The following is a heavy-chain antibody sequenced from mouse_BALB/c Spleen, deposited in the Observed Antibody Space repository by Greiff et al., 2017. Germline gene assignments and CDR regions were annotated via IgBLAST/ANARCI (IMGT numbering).Heavy chain of an antibody. CDR3: TSRGYRYDGGHYFDY. V-gene: IGHV1S22*01. CDR2: IYPGSGST. D-gene: IGHD2-14*01. CDR1: GYTFTSYW. J-gene: IGHJ2*01. Sequence: LQQSGSELVRPGASVKLSCKASGYTFTSYWMHWVKQRHGQGLEWIGNIYPGSGSTNYDEKFKSKGTLTVDTSSSTAYMHLSSLTSEDSAVYYCTSRGYRYDGGHYFDYWGQGTTPTVSS.